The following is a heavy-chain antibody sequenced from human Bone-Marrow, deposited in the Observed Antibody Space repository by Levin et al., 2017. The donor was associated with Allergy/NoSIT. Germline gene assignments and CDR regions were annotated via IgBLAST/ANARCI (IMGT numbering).Heavy chain of an antibody. CDR1: GGSITTDDDY. Sequence: PSETLSLTCTVSGGSITTDDDYWSWIRQPPGKGLEWIGYIDYSGGTYFKSSLESRVFISLDTSKNQFSLNLTSVTAADMAVYYCARNYGGEGGWFDPWGQGTLVTVSS. CDR2: IDYSGGT. CDR3: ARNYGGEGGWFDP. D-gene: IGHD2-21*01. V-gene: IGHV4-30-4*01. J-gene: IGHJ5*02.